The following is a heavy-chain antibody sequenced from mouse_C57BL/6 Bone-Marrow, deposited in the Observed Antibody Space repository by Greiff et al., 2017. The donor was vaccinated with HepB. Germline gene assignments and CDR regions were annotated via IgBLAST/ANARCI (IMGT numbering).Heavy chain of an antibody. CDR3: AYYDYPRQDY. V-gene: IGHV1-59*01. CDR1: GYTFTSYW. D-gene: IGHD2-4*01. CDR2: IDPSDSYT. Sequence: VQLQQPGAELVRPGTSVKLSCKASGYTFTSYWMHWVKQRPGQGLEWIGVIDPSDSYTNYNQKFKGKATLTVDTSSSTAYMQLSSLTSEDSAVYYCAYYDYPRQDYWGQGTSVTVSS. J-gene: IGHJ4*01.